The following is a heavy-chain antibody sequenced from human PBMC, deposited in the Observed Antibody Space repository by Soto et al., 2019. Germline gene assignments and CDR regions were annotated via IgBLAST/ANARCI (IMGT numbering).Heavy chain of an antibody. CDR3: ARAAPRYCSGGSCYSGRDY. D-gene: IGHD2-15*01. Sequence: QVQLQQWGAGLLKPSETLSLTCAVYGGSFSGYYWSWIRPPPGNGLEWIGEINHSGSTNYNPSLKSRVNISVDTSKNQFSLKLSSVTAADTAVYYCARAAPRYCSGGSCYSGRDYWGHGTLVTVSS. CDR1: GGSFSGYY. V-gene: IGHV4-34*01. J-gene: IGHJ4*01. CDR2: INHSGST.